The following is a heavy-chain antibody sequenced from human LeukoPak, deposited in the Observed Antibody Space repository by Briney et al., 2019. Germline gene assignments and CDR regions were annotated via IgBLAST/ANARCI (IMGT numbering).Heavy chain of an antibody. V-gene: IGHV3-21*01. CDR2: ISDDSNYI. CDR1: GFTFSSYS. CDR3: ARGGGGAAPKFDY. D-gene: IGHD3-16*01. Sequence: GGSLRLSCAASGFTFSSYSMNWVRQAPGRGLEWVSSISDDSNYIYYADSVKGRFTISRDNAKNSLSLQMNSLRAEDTAVYYCARGGGGAAPKFDYWGQGTLVTVSS. J-gene: IGHJ4*02.